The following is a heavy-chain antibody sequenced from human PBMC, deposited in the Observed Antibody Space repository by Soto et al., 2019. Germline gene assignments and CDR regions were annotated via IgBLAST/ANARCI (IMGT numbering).Heavy chain of an antibody. J-gene: IGHJ4*02. CDR1: GGSVSNSNYY. CDR3: VSQRTSVLTQASFDY. D-gene: IGHD7-27*01. V-gene: IGHV4-39*01. Sequence: PSETLSLTCTVSGGSVSNSNYYWGWIRQSPGKGLEWIGSVYYSGRSYSKSSVKSRVTISVDTSKNQFSLNLSSVTASDTAVYFCVSQRTSVLTQASFDYWGQGALVTVSS. CDR2: VYYSGRS.